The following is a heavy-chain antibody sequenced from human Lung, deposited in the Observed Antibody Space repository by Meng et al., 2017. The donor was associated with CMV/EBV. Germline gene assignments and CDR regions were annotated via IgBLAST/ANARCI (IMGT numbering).Heavy chain of an antibody. Sequence: GESXKIPCSASGFTFSSYVMHWVRQAPGKGLEWVAVIWYDGSNKYYADSVKGRFTISRDNSKNTLYMQMNSLRAEDTAVYYCAKDVAAPTQPYYYYYGMDVWXQGTXVTVSS. V-gene: IGHV3-30*02. CDR3: AKDVAAPTQPYYYYYGMDV. CDR1: GFTFSSYV. J-gene: IGHJ6*02. D-gene: IGHD6-6*01. CDR2: IWYDGSNK.